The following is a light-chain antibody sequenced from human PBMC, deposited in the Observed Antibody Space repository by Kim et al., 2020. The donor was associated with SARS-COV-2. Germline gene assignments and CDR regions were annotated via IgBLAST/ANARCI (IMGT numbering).Light chain of an antibody. CDR1: KLGDKY. CDR3: QAWDNTWV. Sequence: SVSRGQTVTIACSGDKLGDKYSSWYQQQPGQAPVLVIYQDTKRPSGIPERFVGSNSGNTATLTISGAQAMDEADYYCQAWDNTWVFGGGTQLTVL. CDR2: QDT. J-gene: IGLJ3*02. V-gene: IGLV3-1*01.